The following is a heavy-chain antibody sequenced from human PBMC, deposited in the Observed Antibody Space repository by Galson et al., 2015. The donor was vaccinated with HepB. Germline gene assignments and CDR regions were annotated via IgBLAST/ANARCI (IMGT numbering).Heavy chain of an antibody. D-gene: IGHD6-13*01. J-gene: IGHJ3*02. V-gene: IGHV1-69*02. CDR3: ARVVAAADDAFDI. CDR1: GGTFSSYT. Sequence: SVKVSCKASGGTFSSYTISWVRQAPGQGLEWMGRIIPILGIANYAQKFQGRVTITADKSTSTAYMELSSLRSEDTAVYYCARVVAAADDAFDIWGQGTVVTVSS. CDR2: IIPILGIA.